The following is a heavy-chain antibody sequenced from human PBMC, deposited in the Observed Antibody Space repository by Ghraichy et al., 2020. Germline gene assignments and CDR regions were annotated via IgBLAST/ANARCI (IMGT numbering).Heavy chain of an antibody. J-gene: IGHJ4*02. CDR1: GFTFDDYA. Sequence: SLRLSCAASGFTFDDYAMHWVRQAPGKGLEWVSGISWNSGSIGYADSVKGRFTISRDNAKNSLYLQMNSLRAEDTALYYCAKDISTTGKYYFDYWGQGTLVTVSS. V-gene: IGHV3-9*01. D-gene: IGHD1-1*01. CDR3: AKDISTTGKYYFDY. CDR2: ISWNSGSI.